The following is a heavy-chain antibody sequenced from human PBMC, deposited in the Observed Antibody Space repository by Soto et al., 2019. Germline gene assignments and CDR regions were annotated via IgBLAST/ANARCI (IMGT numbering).Heavy chain of an antibody. CDR3: ARPIGTDWHSHYLHY. CDR1: GFTFSDHY. J-gene: IGHJ4*02. Sequence: GGSLRLSCAASGFTFSDHYMDWVRQAPGKGLEWVGRIRNKVNSYTTEYAASVKGRFTISRDDSINSLYLEMSSLKTEDTAVYYCARPIGTDWHSHYLHYWSQGSMVTVST. V-gene: IGHV3-72*01. D-gene: IGHD3-9*01. CDR2: IRNKVNSYTT.